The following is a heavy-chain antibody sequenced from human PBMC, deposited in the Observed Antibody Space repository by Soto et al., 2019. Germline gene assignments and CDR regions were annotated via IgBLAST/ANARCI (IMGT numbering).Heavy chain of an antibody. CDR1: GFTFENFA. Sequence: EMQLVESGGGLVQPGRSLRLSCAVSGFTFENFALHWVRQAPGKGLEWVSGIDWNSGTIAYADSVKGRFTLSRDIPTSCLYLHLDGLRPKSKAFYYCGKAHKVITHGFDPWGQGTLVTVSS. V-gene: IGHV3-9*01. CDR2: IDWNSGTI. CDR3: GKAHKVITHGFDP. D-gene: IGHD2-21*01. J-gene: IGHJ5*02.